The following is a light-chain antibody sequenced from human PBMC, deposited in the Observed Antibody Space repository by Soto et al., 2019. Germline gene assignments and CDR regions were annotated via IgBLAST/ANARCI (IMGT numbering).Light chain of an antibody. V-gene: IGKV3-15*01. CDR2: GAS. CDR3: RQYTNWPQN. J-gene: IGKJ2*01. CDR1: QTVSTN. Sequence: EIVMTQSQVTLSASPGERATLSCRASQTVSTNLAWYQQRPGQAPRLLIYGASTRVTGIPPRFSGSGSGTDFTLTISSLQSEDFAFYFCRQYTNWPQNFGQGTKLEIK.